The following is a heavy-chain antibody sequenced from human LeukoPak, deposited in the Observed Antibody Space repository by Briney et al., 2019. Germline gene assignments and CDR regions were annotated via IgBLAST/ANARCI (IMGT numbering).Heavy chain of an antibody. CDR1: GGSISSYY. J-gene: IGHJ6*02. D-gene: IGHD3-3*01. Sequence: SETLSLTCTVSGGSISSYYWSWIRQPPGKGLEWIGYICYSGSTNYNPSLKSRVTISVDTSKNQSSLKLSSVTAADTAVYYCARFRLYYDFWSGYYAGGDYGMDVWGQGTTVTVSS. CDR3: ARFRLYYDFWSGYYAGGDYGMDV. V-gene: IGHV4-59*08. CDR2: ICYSGST.